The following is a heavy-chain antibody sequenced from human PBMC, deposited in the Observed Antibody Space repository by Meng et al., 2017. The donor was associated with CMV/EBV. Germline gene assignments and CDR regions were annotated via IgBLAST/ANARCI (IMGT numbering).Heavy chain of an antibody. CDR1: GFTFSSYW. Sequence: GESLKISCAASGFTFSSYWMSWVRQAPGKGLEWVANIKQDGSEKYYVDSVKGRFTISRDNAKNSLYLQMNSLRAEDTAVYYCARENWVDAFDIWGQGTMVTVSS. CDR3: ARENWVDAFDI. J-gene: IGHJ3*02. D-gene: IGHD7-27*01. CDR2: IKQDGSEK. V-gene: IGHV3-7*01.